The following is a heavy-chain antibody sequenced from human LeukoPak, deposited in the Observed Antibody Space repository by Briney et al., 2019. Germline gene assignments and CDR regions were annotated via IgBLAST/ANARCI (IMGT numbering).Heavy chain of an antibody. CDR1: GLTVSSYE. J-gene: IGHJ4*02. V-gene: IGHV3-48*03. CDR3: ASDAGIAAAGPSYDY. Sequence: GGSQTLSCAPAGLTVSSYEMNWVRHATGKGLGWVSYISGNGSTIYYADCVKGRFTISRDNDKNSLYIQMHRLKGEDTAVYSCASDAGIAAAGPSYDYWGKGTLVTVSS. CDR2: ISGNGSTI. D-gene: IGHD6-13*01.